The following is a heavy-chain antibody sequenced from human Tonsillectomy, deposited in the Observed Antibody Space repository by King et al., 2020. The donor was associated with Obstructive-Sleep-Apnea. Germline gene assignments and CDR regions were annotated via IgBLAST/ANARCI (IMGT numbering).Heavy chain of an antibody. J-gene: IGHJ4*02. CDR1: GGSISSYY. CDR2: IYYSGNT. Sequence: VQLQESGPGLVKPSETLSLTCTVSGGSISSYYWSWIRQPPGKGLEWIGYIYYSGNTNYNPPLKSRVTISVDTSKNQFSLKLSSVTAADTAVYYCARHHFDGSDYAIDYWGRGTLVTVSS. V-gene: IGHV4-59*08. CDR3: ARHHFDGSDYAIDY. D-gene: IGHD3-22*01.